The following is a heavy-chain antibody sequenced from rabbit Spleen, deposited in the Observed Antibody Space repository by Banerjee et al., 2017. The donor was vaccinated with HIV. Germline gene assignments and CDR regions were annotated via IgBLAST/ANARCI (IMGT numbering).Heavy chain of an antibody. Sequence: QSLEESGGGLVKPGAYLTLTCKASGGSFSGSSYMCWVRQAPGKGLEWIACIHIGSSAFTYVATWAKGRFTISKTSSTTVTLQMTSLTAADTATYFCARDTSSSFSSYGMDLWGQGTLVTVS. V-gene: IGHV1S40*01. CDR3: ARDTSSSFSSYGMDL. D-gene: IGHD1-1*01. CDR2: IHIGSSAFT. CDR1: GGSFSGSSY. J-gene: IGHJ6*01.